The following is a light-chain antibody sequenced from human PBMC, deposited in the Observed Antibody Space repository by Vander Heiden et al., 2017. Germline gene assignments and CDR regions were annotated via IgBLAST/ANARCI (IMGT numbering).Light chain of an antibody. V-gene: IGLV2-14*01. J-gene: IGLJ3*02. CDR3: SSYTSSSTLV. CDR1: SSDVGGYNY. CDR2: EVS. Sequence: QSALTQPASVSGSPGQSIIISCTGTSSDVGGYNYVSRYQQHPGKAPKLMIYEVSNRPSGVSNRFSGSKSGNTASLTISGLQAEDEADYYCSSYTSSSTLVFGGGTKLTVL.